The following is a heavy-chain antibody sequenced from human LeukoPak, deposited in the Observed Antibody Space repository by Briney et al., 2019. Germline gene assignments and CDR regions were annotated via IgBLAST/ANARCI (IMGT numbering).Heavy chain of an antibody. CDR3: ARDRTGSGSYYTTGWFDP. CDR1: GGFISSYY. V-gene: IGHV4-59*01. D-gene: IGHD3-10*01. Sequence: PSETLSLTCTVSGGFISSYYWSWIRQPPGKGLEWIGYIYCSGSTNYNPSLKSRVTISVDTSKNQFSLKLSSVTAADTAVYYCARDRTGSGSYYTTGWFDPWGQGTLVTVSS. J-gene: IGHJ5*02. CDR2: IYCSGST.